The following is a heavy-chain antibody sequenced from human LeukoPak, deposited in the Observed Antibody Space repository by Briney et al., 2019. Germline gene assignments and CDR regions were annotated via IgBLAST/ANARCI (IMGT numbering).Heavy chain of an antibody. CDR2: IIPIFGTA. CDR3: ARGALLVGARLHQNWFDP. J-gene: IGHJ5*02. V-gene: IGHV1-69*13. D-gene: IGHD1-26*01. Sequence: TSVKVSFKASGGTFSSYAISWVRQAPGQGLEWMGGIIPIFGTANYAQKFQGRVTITADESTSTAYMELSSLRSEDTAVYYCARGALLVGARLHQNWFDPWGQGTLVTVSS. CDR1: GGTFSSYA.